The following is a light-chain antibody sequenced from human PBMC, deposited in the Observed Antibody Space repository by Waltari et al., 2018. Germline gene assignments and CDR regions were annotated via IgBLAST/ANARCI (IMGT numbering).Light chain of an antibody. V-gene: IGKV3-20*01. Sequence: EIVLTQSPGTLSLSPGEGATLSCRASQSVATISLAWYQQKVGQAPRLVIYDASTRATGIPDRFSGSGSGTDFTLTISRLEPGDFAVYYCQQHGVSPLTFGGGTKVEVK. CDR2: DAS. CDR1: QSVATIS. CDR3: QQHGVSPLT. J-gene: IGKJ4*01.